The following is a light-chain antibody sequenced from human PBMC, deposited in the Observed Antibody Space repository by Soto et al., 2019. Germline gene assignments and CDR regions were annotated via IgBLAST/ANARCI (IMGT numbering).Light chain of an antibody. CDR2: GAS. V-gene: IGKV3-20*01. CDR3: QQLGT. J-gene: IGKJ1*01. Sequence: EIVLTQSPATLSLSPGERATLSCRASQSVRSNYLAWYQQKPGQAPRLLIYGASNRATGIPDRFSGSGSETDFTLTISRLETEDFAVYYCQQLGTFGQGTKVEIK. CDR1: QSVRSNY.